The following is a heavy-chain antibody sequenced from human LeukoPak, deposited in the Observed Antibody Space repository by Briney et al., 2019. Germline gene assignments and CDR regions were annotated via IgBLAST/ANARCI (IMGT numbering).Heavy chain of an antibody. CDR1: GYTFTSYG. V-gene: IGHV1-18*01. J-gene: IGHJ3*02. D-gene: IGHD3-22*01. CDR2: ISAYNGNT. Sequence: VASVKVSCKASGYTFTSYGISWVRQAPGQGLEWMGWISAYNGNTNYAQKLQGRVTMTTDTSTSTAYMELRSLRSDDTAVYYCARDDDRSGSDAFDIWGQGTMVTVSS. CDR3: ARDDDRSGSDAFDI.